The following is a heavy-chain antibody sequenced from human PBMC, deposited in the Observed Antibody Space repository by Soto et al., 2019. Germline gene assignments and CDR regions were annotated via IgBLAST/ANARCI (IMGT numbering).Heavy chain of an antibody. J-gene: IGHJ4*02. CDR3: ASRSGQLPYYFDY. V-gene: IGHV1-18*03. D-gene: IGHD6-6*01. Sequence: GASVKVSCKASGFTFTNYGISCVLQSPGQGLEWMGWISAYKGNTNYAQKFQGRVTMTTDTSTSTAYLELRSLRSDDMAVYFCASRSGQLPYYFDYWGQGTQVTVSS. CDR2: ISAYKGNT. CDR1: GFTFTNYG.